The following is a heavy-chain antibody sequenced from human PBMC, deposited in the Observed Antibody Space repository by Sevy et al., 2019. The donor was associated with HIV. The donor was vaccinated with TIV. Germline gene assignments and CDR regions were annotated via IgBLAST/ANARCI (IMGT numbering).Heavy chain of an antibody. CDR2: VHYSGST. Sequence: SQTLSLTCTVSGGSISSYYWSWIRQPPGKGLEWIGYVHYSGSTKYNPSLKSRVTISVDTSKNQFSLKLNSMTAADTAVYFCARGVGATGDFDYWGPGILVTVSS. J-gene: IGHJ4*02. CDR1: GGSISSYY. CDR3: ARGVGATGDFDY. D-gene: IGHD1-26*01. V-gene: IGHV4-59*01.